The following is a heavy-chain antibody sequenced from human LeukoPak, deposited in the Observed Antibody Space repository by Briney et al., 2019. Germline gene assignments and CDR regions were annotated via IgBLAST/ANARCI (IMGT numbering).Heavy chain of an antibody. CDR3: ARAHYDIPPNWFDP. CDR1: GGSISSSSYY. Sequence: PSETLSLTCTVSGGSISSSSYYWGWIRQPPGKGLEWIGSIYYSGSTYYNPSLKSRVTISVDTSKNQFSLKLSSVTAADTAVYYCARAHYDIPPNWFDPWGQGTLVTVSS. D-gene: IGHD3-9*01. V-gene: IGHV4-39*01. J-gene: IGHJ5*02. CDR2: IYYSGST.